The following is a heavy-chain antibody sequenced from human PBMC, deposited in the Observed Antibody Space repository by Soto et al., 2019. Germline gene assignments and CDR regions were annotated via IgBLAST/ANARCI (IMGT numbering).Heavy chain of an antibody. CDR2: ISKSDYT. D-gene: IGHD2-2*01. Sequence: VGSLRLSCTVSGFAFNNYGINWVRQAPGKGLEWVSSISKSDYTYYSDSVKGRFAISRDNAKSSVSLQMNTLRVEDTAVYYCAREDSIIIPAGSDFWGQRTLVTVSS. CDR3: AREDSIIIPAGSDF. V-gene: IGHV3-21*01. J-gene: IGHJ4*02. CDR1: GFAFNNYG.